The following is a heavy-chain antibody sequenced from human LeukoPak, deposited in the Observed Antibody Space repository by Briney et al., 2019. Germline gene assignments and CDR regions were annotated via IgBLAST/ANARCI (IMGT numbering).Heavy chain of an antibody. CDR3: AKAFVGPDDY. D-gene: IGHD1-26*01. CDR2: IDSNGRTI. Sequence: GGSLRLSCAASVFTLSSYGMLWVRQARWKGLVWVSRIDSNGRTINYADSVKGRFAISRDNANSMLYLQMNSLRAEDSAVYYCAKAFVGPDDYWGQGTLVTVSS. J-gene: IGHJ4*02. V-gene: IGHV3-74*01. CDR1: VFTLSSYG.